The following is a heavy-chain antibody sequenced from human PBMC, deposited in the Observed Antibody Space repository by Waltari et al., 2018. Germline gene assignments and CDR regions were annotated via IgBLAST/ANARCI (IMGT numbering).Heavy chain of an antibody. D-gene: IGHD2-15*01. CDR1: GGSFSGYY. V-gene: IGHV4-34*01. CDR2: INHSGST. Sequence: QEQLQQWGAGLLKPSETLSLTCAGYGGSFSGYYWSWIRQPPGTGLEWIGEINHSGSTNSNPSLKSRVTISVDTSKDQFSLKLSSVTAADTAVYYCAREEVYCSGGSCYSLYGWFDTWGQGTLVTVSS. J-gene: IGHJ5*02. CDR3: AREEVYCSGGSCYSLYGWFDT.